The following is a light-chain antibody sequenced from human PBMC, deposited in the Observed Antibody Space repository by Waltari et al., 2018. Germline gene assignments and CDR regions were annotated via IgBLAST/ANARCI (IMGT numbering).Light chain of an antibody. CDR3: SSYAGSNTWV. J-gene: IGLJ2*01. CDR1: SSDIGGYNY. CDR2: EVS. V-gene: IGLV2-11*01. Sequence: QAALTQPRSVSGSPGQSVTISCTGTSSDIGGYNYVSWYQQHPGTAPKLMIFEVSKRPSGVSDRFSGSKSGNTASLTISGLQAEDEADYYCSSYAGSNTWVFGGGTRLPVL.